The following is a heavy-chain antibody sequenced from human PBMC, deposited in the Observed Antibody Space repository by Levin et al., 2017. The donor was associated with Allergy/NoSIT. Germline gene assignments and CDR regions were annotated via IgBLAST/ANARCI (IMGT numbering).Heavy chain of an antibody. CDR1: GSTFTSYG. CDR2: ISAYNGNT. V-gene: IGHV1-18*01. J-gene: IGHJ4*02. CDR3: ARGGAGSKDY. D-gene: IGHD2/OR15-2a*01. Sequence: GGSLRLSCKASGSTFTSYGISWVRQAPGQGLEWMGWISAYNGNTNYAQKLQGRVTMTTDTSTSTAYMELRSLRSDDTAVYYCARGGAGSKDYWGQGTLVTVSS.